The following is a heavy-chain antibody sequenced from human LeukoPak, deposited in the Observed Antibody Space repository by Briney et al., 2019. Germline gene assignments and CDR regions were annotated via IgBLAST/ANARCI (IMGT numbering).Heavy chain of an antibody. V-gene: IGHV3-15*01. CDR1: GFTFSNAW. CDR2: IKRKTDGGTT. J-gene: IGHJ4*02. CDR3: TRATYDGSAWLDY. Sequence: GGSLRLSCAASGFTFSNAWMSWVRQAPGKGLECVARIKRKTDGGTTDYAAPVKGRFTISRDDSKNTLFLQMDSLKTEDTAVYYCTRATYDGSAWLDYWGQGTLVTVSS. D-gene: IGHD3-22*01.